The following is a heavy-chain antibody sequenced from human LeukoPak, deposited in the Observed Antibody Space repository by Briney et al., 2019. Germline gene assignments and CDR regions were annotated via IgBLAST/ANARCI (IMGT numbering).Heavy chain of an antibody. CDR1: GYPFTSFE. V-gene: IGHV1-8*01. CDR3: ARGTFDYDVVTGIHYYYMDV. J-gene: IGHJ6*03. CDR2: MKPDSGNS. Sequence: ASVTVSCKASGYPFTSFEINWVRQATGEGLEWMGWMKPDSGNSAYAQKFRDRVTLSSNSSINTAYMEVSSLGSDDTAVYFCARGTFDYDVVTGIHYYYMDVWGTGTTVTVSS. D-gene: IGHD3-9*01.